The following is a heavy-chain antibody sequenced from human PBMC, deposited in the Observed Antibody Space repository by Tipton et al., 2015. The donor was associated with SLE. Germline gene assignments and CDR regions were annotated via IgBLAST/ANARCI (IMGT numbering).Heavy chain of an antibody. CDR3: TRDWAGPGTHYPYYYGVDV. D-gene: IGHD6-13*01. V-gene: IGHV1-18*01. J-gene: IGHJ6*02. Sequence: QVQLVQSGAEVKKPGTSVKVSCKASGFTFTNSVVQWVRQAPGQGLEWMGWISAYNGNTNYAQKLQGRVTMTADTHTFTAYMELRSLASDDTAVYYCTRDWAGPGTHYPYYYGVDVWGQGTAVTVSS. CDR1: GFTFTNSV. CDR2: ISAYNGNT.